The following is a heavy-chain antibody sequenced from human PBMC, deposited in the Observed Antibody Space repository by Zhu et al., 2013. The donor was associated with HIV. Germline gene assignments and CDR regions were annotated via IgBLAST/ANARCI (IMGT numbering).Heavy chain of an antibody. Sequence: VQLVESGGGVVQPGRSLRLSCAASGFTFSSYAMHWVRQAPGKGLEWVAVISYDGSNKYYADSVKGRFTISRDNSKNTLYLQMNSLRAEDTAVYYCAKVGWQPSYYFDYWGQGTLVTVSS. CDR2: ISYDGSNK. CDR3: AKVGWQPSYYFDY. CDR1: GFTFSSYA. V-gene: IGHV3-30-3*01. J-gene: IGHJ4*02. D-gene: IGHD2-15*01.